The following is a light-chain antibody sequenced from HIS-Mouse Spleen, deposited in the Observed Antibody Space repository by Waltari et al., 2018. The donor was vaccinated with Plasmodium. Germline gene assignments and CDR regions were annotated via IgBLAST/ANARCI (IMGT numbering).Light chain of an antibody. CDR1: SSTIGNNY. CDR2: DKN. V-gene: IGLV1-51*01. Sequence: QSVLTQPPSVSAAPGQKVTISCSGSSSTIGNNYVSWYQQPPAKAPKRLIYDKNKRPSGIPYRFSGSKSGTSATLGITGLQTGDEADYYCGTWDSSLSAGVVFGGGTKLTVL. CDR3: GTWDSSLSAGVV. J-gene: IGLJ2*01.